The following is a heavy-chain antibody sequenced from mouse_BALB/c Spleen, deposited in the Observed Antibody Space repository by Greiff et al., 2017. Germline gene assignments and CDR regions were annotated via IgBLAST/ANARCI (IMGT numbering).Heavy chain of an antibody. CDR1: GFSLTSYG. V-gene: IGHV2-2*01. J-gene: IGHJ4*01. CDR2: IWSGGST. Sequence: VQLQQSGPGLVQPSQSLSITCTVSGFSLTSYGVHWVRQSPGKGLEWLGVIWSGGSTDYNAAFISRLSISKDNSKSQVFLKMNSLQTDDTARYYCARDPGSYAMDYWGQGTSVTVSS. CDR3: ARDPGSYAMDY.